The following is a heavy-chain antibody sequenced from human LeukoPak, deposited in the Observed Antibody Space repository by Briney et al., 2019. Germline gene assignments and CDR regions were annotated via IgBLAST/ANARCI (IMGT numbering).Heavy chain of an antibody. CDR3: GAGDKDYDICACYHARLEYFDC. CDR1: VYIFSNYE. Sequence: GGSLTLPCRASVYIFSNYEMHGPRQAPGKGLDWVSYITGSGDTIYYADSVRGRFTISRDNAKKSLYLQMNSLRAEDTAVNCWGAGDKDYDICACYHARLEYFDCWGQGTLVTVSS. V-gene: IGHV3-48*03. D-gene: IGHD3-9*01. J-gene: IGHJ4*02. CDR2: ITGSGDTI.